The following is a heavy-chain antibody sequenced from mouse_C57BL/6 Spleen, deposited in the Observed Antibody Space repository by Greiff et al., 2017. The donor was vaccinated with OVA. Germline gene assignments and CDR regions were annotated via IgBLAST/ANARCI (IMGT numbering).Heavy chain of an antibody. CDR1: GFTFSSYA. D-gene: IGHD2-4*01. J-gene: IGHJ4*01. Sequence: EVQGVESGGGLVKPGGSLKLSCAASGFTFSSYAMSWVRQTPEKRLEWVATISDGGSYTYYPDNVKGRFTISRDNAKNNLYLQMSHLKSEDTAMYYCARKGDYDDYAMDYWGQGTSVTVSS. V-gene: IGHV5-4*01. CDR2: ISDGGSYT. CDR3: ARKGDYDDYAMDY.